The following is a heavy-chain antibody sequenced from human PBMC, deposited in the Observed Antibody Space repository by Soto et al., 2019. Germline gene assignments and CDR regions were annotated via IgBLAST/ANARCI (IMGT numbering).Heavy chain of an antibody. CDR3: AKGESIADMNFDY. D-gene: IGHD6-6*01. V-gene: IGHV3-23*01. J-gene: IGHJ4*02. CDR1: GFTFSSYA. CDR2: ISRSGGST. Sequence: EVQLLESGGGLVQPGGSLRLSCAASGFTFSSYAMSWVRQAPGKGLEWVSAISRSGGSTYYADSVKGRFTISRDNSKNTLYLQINSLRAEDTAVYYCAKGESIADMNFDYWGQGTLVTVSS.